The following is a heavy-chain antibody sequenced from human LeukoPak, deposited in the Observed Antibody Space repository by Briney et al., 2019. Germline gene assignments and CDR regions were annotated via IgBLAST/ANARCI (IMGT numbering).Heavy chain of an antibody. CDR2: VNPDDSDP. CDR1: GYSFTSHW. J-gene: IGHJ4*02. D-gene: IGHD3-10*01. Sequence: GESLKISCKGSGYSFTSHWIGWVRQMPGKGLEWMGIVNPDDSDPIYSPSFQGQVTISADESITTAYLQWSSLKASDTAMYYCARLRWPRGGRSSFDYWGQGALVTVSS. V-gene: IGHV5-51*01. CDR3: ARLRWPRGGRSSFDY.